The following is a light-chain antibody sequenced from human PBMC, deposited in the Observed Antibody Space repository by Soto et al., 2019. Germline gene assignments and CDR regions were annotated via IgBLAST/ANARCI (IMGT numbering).Light chain of an antibody. V-gene: IGLV2-23*01. CDR2: EGT. CDR1: SSDVGSYNL. J-gene: IGLJ1*01. CDR3: CSYAGSGTYV. Sequence: QSALTQPASVSGSPGQSITISCTGTSSDVGSYNLVSWYQQPPGKAPKLMIYEGTKRPSGISSRFSGSKSGNTASLTISGLQAEDEADFYCCSYAGSGTYVFGTGTKLTVL.